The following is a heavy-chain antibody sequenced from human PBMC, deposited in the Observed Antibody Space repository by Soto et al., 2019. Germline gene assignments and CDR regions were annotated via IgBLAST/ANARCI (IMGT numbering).Heavy chain of an antibody. Sequence: GGSLRLSCAASGFTFSSYGMHWVRQAPGKGLEWVAVIWYDGSNKYYADSVKGRFTISRDNSKNTLYLQMNSLRAEDTAVYYCARESTAMARGYFDYWGQGTLVTVS. CDR2: IWYDGSNK. CDR3: ARESTAMARGYFDY. V-gene: IGHV3-33*01. CDR1: GFTFSSYG. J-gene: IGHJ4*02. D-gene: IGHD5-18*01.